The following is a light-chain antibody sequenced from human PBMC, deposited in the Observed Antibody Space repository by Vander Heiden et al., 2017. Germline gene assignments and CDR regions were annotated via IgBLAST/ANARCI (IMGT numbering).Light chain of an antibody. V-gene: IGKV1-39*01. CDR3: QQSYTIPWT. J-gene: IGKJ1*01. CDR1: QSISNY. Sequence: DIPMTQSPSSLSASVGDRVAITCRASQSISNYLNWFQQIPGKAPKVLIYAASSLQSGVPSRFGGSGSGTDFTLTITSLQPEDSAIYYCQQSYTIPWTFGQGTKVEI. CDR2: AAS.